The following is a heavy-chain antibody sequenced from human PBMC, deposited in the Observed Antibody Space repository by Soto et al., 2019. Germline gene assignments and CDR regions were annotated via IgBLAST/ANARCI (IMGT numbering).Heavy chain of an antibody. V-gene: IGHV3-21*01. D-gene: IGHD3-3*01. CDR3: ARDYRYDFWSGYYTRTNWFDP. Sequence: GGSLRLSCAASGFTFSSYSMNWVRQAPGKGLEWVSSISSSSSYIYYADSVKGRFTISRDNAKNSLYLQMNSLRAEDTAVYYCARDYRYDFWSGYYTRTNWFDPWGQGTLVTVSS. CDR1: GFTFSSYS. J-gene: IGHJ5*02. CDR2: ISSSSSYI.